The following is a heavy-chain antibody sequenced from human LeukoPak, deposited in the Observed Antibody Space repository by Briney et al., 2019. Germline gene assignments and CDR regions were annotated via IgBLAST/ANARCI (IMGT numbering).Heavy chain of an antibody. CDR2: IIPIFGTA. V-gene: IGHV1-69*05. CDR1: GGTFSSYA. CDR3: ARDGYYDILTGYYSLGIAAFDI. J-gene: IGHJ3*02. Sequence: GASVKVSCKASGGTFSSYAISWVRQAPGQGLEWMGGIIPIFGTANYAQKFQGRVTITTDESTSTAYMELSSLRSEDTAVYYCARDGYYDILTGYYSLGIAAFDIWGQGTMVTVSS. D-gene: IGHD3-9*01.